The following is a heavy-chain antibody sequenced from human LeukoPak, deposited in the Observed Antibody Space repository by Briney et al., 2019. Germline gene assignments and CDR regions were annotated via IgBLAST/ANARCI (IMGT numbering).Heavy chain of an antibody. CDR3: ARGFGELVFDY. D-gene: IGHD3-10*01. V-gene: IGHV3-23*01. CDR2: ISGSGGST. J-gene: IGHJ4*02. Sequence: GGSLRLSCAASGFTFSSYGMSWVRQAPGKGLEWVSGISGSGGSTYYADSVKGRFSISRDNSKNTLNLQMNSLTAEGTAVYYCARGFGELVFDYWGQGTLVTVSS. CDR1: GFTFSSYG.